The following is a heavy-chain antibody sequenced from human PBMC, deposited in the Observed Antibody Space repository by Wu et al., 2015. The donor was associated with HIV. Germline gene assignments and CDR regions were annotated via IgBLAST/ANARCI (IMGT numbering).Heavy chain of an antibody. CDR1: GYSLSEVS. Sequence: QVQLVQSGTEVKKPGASVKVSCKISGYSLSEVSIHWVRQAPGKGLEWMGRFDPEDGERIYSQRFQGRVSVSEDTSTDTAYMELSSLRSEDTAVYYCATHAFEYSSSWDLPFDYWGQGTLVTVSS. D-gene: IGHD6-13*01. CDR3: ATHAFEYSSSWDLPFDY. V-gene: IGHV1-24*01. CDR2: FDPEDGER. J-gene: IGHJ4*02.